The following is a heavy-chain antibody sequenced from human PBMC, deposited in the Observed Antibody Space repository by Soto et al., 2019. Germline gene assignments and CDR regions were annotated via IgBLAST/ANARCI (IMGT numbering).Heavy chain of an antibody. D-gene: IGHD4-17*01. V-gene: IGHV4-59*08. CDR3: ARHNLREGMGY. J-gene: IGHJ4*02. CDR1: GGSISSYY. Sequence: QVQLQESGPGLVKPSETLSLTCTVSGGSISSYYWSWIRQPPGKGLEWIGYIYYSGSTNYNPSLKSRVTISVDTSKNQFSLKLSSVTAADTAVYYCARHNLREGMGYWGQGTLVTVSS. CDR2: IYYSGST.